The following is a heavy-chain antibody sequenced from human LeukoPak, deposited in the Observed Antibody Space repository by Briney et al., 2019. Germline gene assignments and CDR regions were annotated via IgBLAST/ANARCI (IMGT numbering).Heavy chain of an antibody. J-gene: IGHJ3*02. V-gene: IGHV1-18*01. CDR3: ARGYSSGWHDVFDI. Sequence: ASVKVSCKASGYTFPSYGIGWVRQAPGQGLEWMGWISAYSGNTNYAQNLQGRVTMTTDTSTSTAYMELRSLRSDDTAVYYCARGYSSGWHDVFDIWGQGTMVTVSS. CDR1: GYTFPSYG. CDR2: ISAYSGNT. D-gene: IGHD6-19*01.